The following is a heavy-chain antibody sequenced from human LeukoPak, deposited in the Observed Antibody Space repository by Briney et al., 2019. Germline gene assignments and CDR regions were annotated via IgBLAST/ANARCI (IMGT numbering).Heavy chain of an antibody. CDR1: GGTFSSYA. D-gene: IGHD3-22*01. J-gene: IGHJ4*02. Sequence: SVKVSCKASGGTFSSYAISWVRQAPGQGLEWMGGIIPIFGTANYAQKFQGRVTITADESTSTAYMELSSLRSEDTAVYYCARDKGYYDSSGYYPYYFDYWGQGTPVTVSS. CDR2: IIPIFGTA. CDR3: ARDKGYYDSSGYYPYYFDY. V-gene: IGHV1-69*13.